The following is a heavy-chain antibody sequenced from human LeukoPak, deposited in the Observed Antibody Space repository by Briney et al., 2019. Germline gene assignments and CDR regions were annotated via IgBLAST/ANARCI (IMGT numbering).Heavy chain of an antibody. CDR2: INPNSGGT. D-gene: IGHD3-10*01. J-gene: IGHJ5*02. V-gene: IGHV1-2*04. CDR1: GYTFTGYY. Sequence: ASGKVSCKASGYTFTGYYMHWVRQAPGQGLECMGWINPNSGGTNYAQKCQSWVTMTRDTSISTAYMALSRLRSDDPAVYYCASSRYGSTWFDPWGQGTLVTVSS. CDR3: ASSRYGSTWFDP.